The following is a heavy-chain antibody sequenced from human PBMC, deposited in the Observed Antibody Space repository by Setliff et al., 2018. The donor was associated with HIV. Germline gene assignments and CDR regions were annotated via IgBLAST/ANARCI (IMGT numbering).Heavy chain of an antibody. J-gene: IGHJ4*02. Sequence: SETLSLTCTVSGGSISTYYWSWIRQSPGKGLEWIGYVYYSGSTNYNPSLESRVTILEALSKNQFSLNLDSVTAADTAVYYCARASYSGSYYYLDYWGQGTLVTVSS. D-gene: IGHD1-26*01. V-gene: IGHV4-59*08. CDR3: ARASYSGSYYYLDY. CDR2: VYYSGST. CDR1: GGSISTYY.